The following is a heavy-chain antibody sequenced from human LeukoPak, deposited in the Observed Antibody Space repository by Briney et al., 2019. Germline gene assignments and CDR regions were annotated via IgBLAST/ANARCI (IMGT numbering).Heavy chain of an antibody. Sequence: PGGSLRLSCAASGFTFSSYAMRWVRQAPGKGLEWVAVISYDGSNKYYADSVKGRFTISRDNSKNTLYLQMNSLRAEDTAVYYCARDGYDILTGYYNGRWFDPWGQGTLVTVSS. D-gene: IGHD3-9*01. CDR1: GFTFSSYA. CDR3: ARDGYDILTGYYNGRWFDP. V-gene: IGHV3-30*04. CDR2: ISYDGSNK. J-gene: IGHJ5*02.